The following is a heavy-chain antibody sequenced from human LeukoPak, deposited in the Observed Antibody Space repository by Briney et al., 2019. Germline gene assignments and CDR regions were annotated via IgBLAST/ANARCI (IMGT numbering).Heavy chain of an antibody. J-gene: IGHJ3*02. V-gene: IGHV1-46*01. Sequence: ASVKVSCKASGYIFTSYYMYWVRQAPGQGLEWMGIINPSGGSIRYAQKFQGRVTMTRDTSTSTVYMELSSLRSEDTAVYYCARGRNYYDSSRYYYQGDAFDIWGQGTMVTAS. CDR2: INPSGGSI. CDR3: ARGRNYYDSSRYYYQGDAFDI. CDR1: GYIFTSYY. D-gene: IGHD3-22*01.